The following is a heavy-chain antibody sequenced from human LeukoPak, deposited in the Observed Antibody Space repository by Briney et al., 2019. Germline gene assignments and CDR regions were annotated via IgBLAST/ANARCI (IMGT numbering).Heavy chain of an antibody. CDR1: GFTFSRNG. J-gene: IGHJ4*02. Sequence: QPGRSLRLSCAVSGFTFSRNGMHWVRQAPGKGLEWVTFISYDGSNEYYADSVKGRFTISRDNSKNTLYLQMNSLRAEDTAVYYCAKDGGGTDFDYWGQGTLVTVSS. D-gene: IGHD1-26*01. CDR3: AKDGGGTDFDY. V-gene: IGHV3-30*18. CDR2: ISYDGSNE.